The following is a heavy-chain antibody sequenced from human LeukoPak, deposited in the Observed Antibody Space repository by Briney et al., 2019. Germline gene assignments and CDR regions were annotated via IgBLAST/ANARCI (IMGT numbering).Heavy chain of an antibody. CDR1: GFTFSSYW. D-gene: IGHD2-21*02. CDR2: IKQDGSEK. CDR3: ARVTAMGRYAFDI. Sequence: GGSLRLSCAASGFTFSSYWMSWVRQAPGKGLEWVANIKQDGSEKYYVDSVKGRFTISRDNAKNSLYLQMNSPRAEDTAVYYCARVTAMGRYAFDIWGQGTMVTVSS. J-gene: IGHJ3*02. V-gene: IGHV3-7*03.